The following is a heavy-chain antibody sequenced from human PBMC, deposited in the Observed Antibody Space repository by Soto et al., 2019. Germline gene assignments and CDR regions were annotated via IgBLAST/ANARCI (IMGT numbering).Heavy chain of an antibody. CDR2: IYVSGDT. CDR1: RRDSRHSYF. Sequence: PSEKLSDTYTVSRRDSRHSYFWSWVRQPAGKGLEWIGRIYVSGDTNYNPSLKSRVTLSIDTSKKQVSLKLKSVTAADTAVYYCTRAPPINAFAVWGQWT. V-gene: IGHV4-4*07. CDR3: TRAPPINAFAV. J-gene: IGHJ3*01.